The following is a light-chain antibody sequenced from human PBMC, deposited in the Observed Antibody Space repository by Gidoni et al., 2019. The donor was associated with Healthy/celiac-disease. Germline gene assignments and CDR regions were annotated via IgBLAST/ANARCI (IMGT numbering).Light chain of an antibody. CDR3: SSYTSSSTLLV. J-gene: IGLJ1*01. Sequence: QSALTQPASVSGSPEQSITISCTGTSSDVGGYNYVSWYQQHPGKAPKLMIYEVSNRPSGVSNRFSGSKSGNTASLTISGLQAEDEADYYCSSYTSSSTLLVFGTGTKVTVL. CDR2: EVS. V-gene: IGLV2-14*01. CDR1: SSDVGGYNY.